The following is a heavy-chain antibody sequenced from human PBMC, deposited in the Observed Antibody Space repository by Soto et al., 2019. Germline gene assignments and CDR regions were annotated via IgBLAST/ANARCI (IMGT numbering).Heavy chain of an antibody. J-gene: IGHJ4*02. Sequence: QVQLVQSGAEVKKPGSSVKVSCMASGGTFSSYAISWVRQAPGQGLEWMGGIIPIFGTANYAQKFQGRVTITADESTSTAYMELSSLRSEDTAVYYCAREEGATEWNYFDYWGQGTLVTVSS. CDR1: GGTFSSYA. V-gene: IGHV1-69*01. CDR3: AREEGATEWNYFDY. D-gene: IGHD1-26*01. CDR2: IIPIFGTA.